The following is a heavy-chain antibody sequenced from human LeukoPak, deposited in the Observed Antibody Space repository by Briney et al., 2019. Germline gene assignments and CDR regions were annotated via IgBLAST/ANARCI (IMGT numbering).Heavy chain of an antibody. CDR1: GYTFTSYY. D-gene: IGHD2-2*01. CDR2: INPSGGST. CDR3: ARAVPGKVLDC. J-gene: IGHJ4*02. V-gene: IGHV1-46*01. Sequence: GASVKVSCKASGYTFTSYYMHWVRQAPGQGLEWMGIINPSGGSTSYAQKFQGRVTMTRETSTSTVYMELSSLRSEDTGVYYCARAVPGKVLDCWGQGTLVTVSS.